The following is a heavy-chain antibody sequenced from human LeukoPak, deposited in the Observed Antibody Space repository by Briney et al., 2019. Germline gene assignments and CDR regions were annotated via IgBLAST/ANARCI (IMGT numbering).Heavy chain of an antibody. Sequence: GGSLRLSCAASGFTVGYNYMTWVRQAPGKGLEWVAAIYNSGSTYYADPVKGRFTISRDNSKNTMYLQMGSLRAEDMAVYYCARDRYCSGGSCHDAFDIWGQGTMVTVSS. CDR2: IYNSGST. CDR1: GFTVGYNY. D-gene: IGHD2-15*01. J-gene: IGHJ3*02. CDR3: ARDRYCSGGSCHDAFDI. V-gene: IGHV3-66*01.